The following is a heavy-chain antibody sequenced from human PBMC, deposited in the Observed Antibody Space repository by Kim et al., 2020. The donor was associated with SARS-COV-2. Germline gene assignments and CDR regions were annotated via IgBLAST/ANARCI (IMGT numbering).Heavy chain of an antibody. CDR3: AILRRDDLVYFDY. CDR1: GYTFTSYA. V-gene: IGHV1-3*01. Sequence: ASVKVSCKASGYTFTSYAMHWVRQAPGQRLEWIGWINAGNGNTKYSQKFQGRVTITRDTSASTAYMELSSLRSEDTAVYYCAILRRDDLVYFDYWGQGTLVTVSS. CDR2: INAGNGNT. D-gene: IGHD3-16*02. J-gene: IGHJ4*02.